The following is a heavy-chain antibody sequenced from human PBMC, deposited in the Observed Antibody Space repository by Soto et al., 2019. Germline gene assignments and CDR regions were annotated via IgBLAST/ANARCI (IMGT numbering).Heavy chain of an antibody. D-gene: IGHD3-22*01. Sequence: GGSLRLSCAASGFTFSSYAMHGVRQAPGKGLEWVAVISYDGSNKYYADSVKGRFTISRDNSKNTLYLQMNSLRAEDTAVYYCARDQVYYDSSGYPYYYGMDVWGQGTTVTVSS. CDR2: ISYDGSNK. J-gene: IGHJ6*02. CDR1: GFTFSSYA. CDR3: ARDQVYYDSSGYPYYYGMDV. V-gene: IGHV3-30-3*01.